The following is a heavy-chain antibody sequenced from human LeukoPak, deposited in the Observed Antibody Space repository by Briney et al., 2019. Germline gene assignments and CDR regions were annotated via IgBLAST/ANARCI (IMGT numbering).Heavy chain of an antibody. CDR1: GGSISSYY. D-gene: IGHD5-12*01. V-gene: IGHV4-59*01. CDR2: IYYSGST. J-gene: IGHJ4*02. CDR3: ARVDVDIVATIISD. Sequence: SETLSLTCTVSGGSISSYYWSWIRQPPGKGLEWIGYIYYSGSTNYTPSLKSRVTISVDTSKNQFSLKLSSVTAADTAVYYCARVDVDIVATIISDWGQGTLVTVS.